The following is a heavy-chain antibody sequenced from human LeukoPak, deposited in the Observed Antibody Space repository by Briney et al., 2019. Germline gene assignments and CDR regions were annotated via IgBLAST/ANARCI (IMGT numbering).Heavy chain of an antibody. CDR2: IYYSGST. J-gene: IGHJ6*03. Sequence: PSETLSLTCTVSGGSISSSSYYWGWIGQPPGKGLAWIGSIYYSGSTYYNPSLKSRVTISVDTSKNQFSLKLSSVTAADTAVYYCARHAQDYYYYMDVWGKGTTVTVSS. CDR1: GGSISSSSYY. CDR3: ARHAQDYYYYMDV. V-gene: IGHV4-39*01.